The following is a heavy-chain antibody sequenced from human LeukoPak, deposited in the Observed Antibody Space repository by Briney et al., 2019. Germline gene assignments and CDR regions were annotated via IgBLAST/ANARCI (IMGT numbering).Heavy chain of an antibody. J-gene: IGHJ1*01. D-gene: IGHD4-11*01. Sequence: SGGSLRLSCAASGFTFSHYGMHWVRQTPGAGLGWVAVIWSDGSDKYYAKSVKGRFTISRDNSKNSLFLQMNGLRAEDTAVYYCAKDAQRGFDYSNSLQNWGQGILVTVSS. CDR2: IWSDGSDK. CDR1: GFTFSHYG. V-gene: IGHV3-33*06. CDR3: AKDAQRGFDYSNSLQN.